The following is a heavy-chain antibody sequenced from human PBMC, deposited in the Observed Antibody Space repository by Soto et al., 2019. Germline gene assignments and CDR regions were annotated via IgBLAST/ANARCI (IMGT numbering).Heavy chain of an antibody. D-gene: IGHD3-16*01. Sequence: QVQLVQSGAEVKKPGSSVKVSCKASAGTSSTYAISGVRQAPGQGLEWMGRIIPMLATANYAQKFQGRVTITADDFTNTVDMEVSSLRSEDTAVYYCATGTPNFGAAVDHWGQGTLVTVSS. CDR1: AGTSSTYA. CDR2: IIPMLATA. V-gene: IGHV1-69*01. J-gene: IGHJ4*02. CDR3: ATGTPNFGAAVDH.